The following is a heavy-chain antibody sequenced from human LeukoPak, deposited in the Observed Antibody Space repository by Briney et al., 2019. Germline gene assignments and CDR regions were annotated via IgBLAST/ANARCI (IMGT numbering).Heavy chain of an antibody. J-gene: IGHJ6*04. Sequence: GGSLRLSCAASGFTFSSYEMNWVRQSPGRGLEWVSYISSSGTTIYYADSVKGRFTFSRDNAKNSLYLQMNSLRAEDTAVYYCAELGITMIGGVWGKGTTVTISS. V-gene: IGHV3-48*03. CDR3: AELGITMIGGV. CDR2: ISSSGTTI. CDR1: GFTFSSYE. D-gene: IGHD3-10*02.